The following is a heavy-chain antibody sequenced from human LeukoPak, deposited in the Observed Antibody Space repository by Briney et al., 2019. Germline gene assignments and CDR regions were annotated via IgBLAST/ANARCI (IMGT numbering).Heavy chain of an antibody. V-gene: IGHV3-21*01. CDR2: ISSSSSYI. J-gene: IGHJ6*02. CDR1: GFTFSSYA. CDR3: ARGPIKLGYCSGGSCYSLTGTTFYYYGMDV. Sequence: PGGSLRLSCAASGFTFSSYAMGWVRQAPGKGLEWVSSISSSSSYIYYADSVKGRFTISRDNAKNSLYLQMNSLRAEDTAVYYCARGPIKLGYCSGGSCYSLTGTTFYYYGMDVWGQGTTVTVSS. D-gene: IGHD2-15*01.